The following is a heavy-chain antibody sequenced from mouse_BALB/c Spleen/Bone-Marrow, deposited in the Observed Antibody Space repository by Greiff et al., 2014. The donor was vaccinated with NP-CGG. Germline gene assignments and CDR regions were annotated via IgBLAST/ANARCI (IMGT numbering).Heavy chain of an antibody. Sequence: QVHVKQSGAELVKPGASVKLSCTASGYTFNSYWMHWVRQRPGQGLEWIGEINPSNGRTNYNERFKNKATLTVARSSSTAYMQLSSLTSGDSAVYFCARGRVFYGNLFGYWGQGTTLTVSS. CDR3: ARGRVFYGNLFGY. CDR1: GYTFNSYW. CDR2: INPSNGRT. D-gene: IGHD2-1*01. V-gene: IGHV1S81*02. J-gene: IGHJ2*01.